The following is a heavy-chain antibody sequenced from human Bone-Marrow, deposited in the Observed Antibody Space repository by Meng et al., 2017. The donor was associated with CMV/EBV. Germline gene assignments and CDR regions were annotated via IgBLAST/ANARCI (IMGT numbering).Heavy chain of an antibody. V-gene: IGHV3-11*04. Sequence: GESLKISCAASGFTFSDHYINWVRQAPGKGLEWVSYISSSSSTIYYADSVKGRFTISRDNAKNSLYVHMNSLRPEDTAIYYCARDVTTLGYSGMDVWGQGTTVTVSS. D-gene: IGHD4-23*01. CDR1: GFTFSDHY. CDR3: ARDVTTLGYSGMDV. CDR2: ISSSSSTI. J-gene: IGHJ6*02.